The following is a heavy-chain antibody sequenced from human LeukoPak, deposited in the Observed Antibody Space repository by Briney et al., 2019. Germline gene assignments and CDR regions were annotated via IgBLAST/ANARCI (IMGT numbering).Heavy chain of an antibody. Sequence: PGGSLRLSCAGSGFTFSSYAMSWVRQAPGKGLEWVSAISGSGGTTYYADSVKGRFTISRDHSKTTLFLQMNSLTAEDTAVYYCAKDLHDYGNYVGWFDSWGQGTLVTVSS. J-gene: IGHJ5*01. V-gene: IGHV3-23*01. CDR1: GFTFSSYA. CDR2: ISGSGGTT. D-gene: IGHD4/OR15-4a*01. CDR3: AKDLHDYGNYVGWFDS.